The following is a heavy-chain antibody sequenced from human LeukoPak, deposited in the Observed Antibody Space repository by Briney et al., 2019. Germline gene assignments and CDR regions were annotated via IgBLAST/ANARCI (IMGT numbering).Heavy chain of an antibody. V-gene: IGHV3-11*04. CDR3: AREGVVVRY. CDR2: ISNSGNTK. J-gene: IGHJ4*02. D-gene: IGHD2-15*01. Sequence: PGGSLRLSCAASGFTFSNYYMSWIRQAPGKGLEWVSYISNSGNTKYYADSVKGRFTISRDNAKDSLFLQMNSLRAEATAVYYCAREGVVVRYWGQGTLVTVSS. CDR1: GFTFSNYY.